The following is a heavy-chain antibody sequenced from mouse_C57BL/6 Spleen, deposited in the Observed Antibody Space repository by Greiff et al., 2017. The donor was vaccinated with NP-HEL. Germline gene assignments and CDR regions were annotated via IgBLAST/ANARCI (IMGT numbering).Heavy chain of an antibody. CDR1: GFSFNTYA. D-gene: IGHD1-1*01. CDR2: IRSKSNNYAT. Sequence: EAGGGLVQPKGSLKLSCAASGFSFNTYAMNWVRQAPGKGLEWVARIRSKSNNYATYYADSVKDRFTISRDDSESMLYLQMNNLKTEDTAMYYCGRQYYYGSSFDYWGQGTTLTVSS. V-gene: IGHV10-1*01. J-gene: IGHJ2*01. CDR3: GRQYYYGSSFDY.